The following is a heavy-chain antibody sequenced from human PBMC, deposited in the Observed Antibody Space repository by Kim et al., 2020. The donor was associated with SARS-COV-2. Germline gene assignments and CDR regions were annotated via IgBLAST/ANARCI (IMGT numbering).Heavy chain of an antibody. D-gene: IGHD6-13*01. J-gene: IGHJ4*02. CDR3: ARPSIAAAGFYYFDY. V-gene: IGHV1-3*01. Sequence: ASVKVSCKASGYTFTSYAMHWVRQAPGQRLEWMGWINAGNGNTKYSQKFQGRVTITRDTSASTAYMELSSLRSEDTAVYYCARPSIAAAGFYYFDYWGQGTLVTVSS. CDR1: GYTFTSYA. CDR2: INAGNGNT.